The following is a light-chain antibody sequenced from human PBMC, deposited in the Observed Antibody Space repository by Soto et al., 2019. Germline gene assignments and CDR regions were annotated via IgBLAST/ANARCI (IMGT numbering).Light chain of an antibody. J-gene: IGLJ2*01. V-gene: IGLV2-14*01. Sequence: QSVLTQPASVSGSPGQSITISCTGTSSEVGDYNFVSWYQQHPGKAPKFMIYNVTDRPSGISNRFSGSKSGNTASLNISGLRAEDEADYYCISYASTSPHVVFGGGTKLTVL. CDR2: NVT. CDR1: SSEVGDYNF. CDR3: ISYASTSPHVV.